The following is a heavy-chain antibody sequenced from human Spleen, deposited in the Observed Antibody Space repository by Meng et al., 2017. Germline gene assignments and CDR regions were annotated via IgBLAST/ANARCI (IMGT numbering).Heavy chain of an antibody. V-gene: IGHV4-38-2*02. Sequence: SETLSLTCTVSGYSISSGYYWGWIRQPPGKGLEWIGNIYHSGSTYYNPSLKSRVSISLDTSKNQFSLRLNSVTAADTAMYYCARVNYGSGSYTDYWGQGTLVTVSS. CDR3: ARVNYGSGSYTDY. J-gene: IGHJ4*02. CDR1: GYSISSGYY. D-gene: IGHD3-10*01. CDR2: IYHSGST.